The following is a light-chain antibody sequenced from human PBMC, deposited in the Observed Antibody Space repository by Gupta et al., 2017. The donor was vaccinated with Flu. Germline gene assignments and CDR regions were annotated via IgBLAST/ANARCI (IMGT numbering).Light chain of an antibody. CDR2: DVT. Sequence: SITISWTGTSSDVGAYHYISWYQQHPGKAPSLLIYDVTNRPAGVARRFSGSKSANTASLTISGLQTEDEADYYCVSLTSSPSYVFGTGTKVTVL. CDR3: VSLTSSPSYV. V-gene: IGLV2-14*04. CDR1: SSDVGAYHY. J-gene: IGLJ1*01.